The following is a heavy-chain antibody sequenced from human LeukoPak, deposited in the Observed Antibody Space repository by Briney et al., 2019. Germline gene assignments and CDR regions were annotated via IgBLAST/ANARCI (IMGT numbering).Heavy chain of an antibody. J-gene: IGHJ5*02. Sequence: ASVKVSCKASGYTFTGYYMHWVRQAPGQGLEWMGWINPNSGGTNYAQKFQGRVTMTRDTSISTAYMELSRLRSADTAVYYCARDRLGMDQLRSSGWFDPWGQGTLVTVSS. CDR1: GYTFTGYY. V-gene: IGHV1-2*02. CDR3: ARDRLGMDQLRSSGWFDP. D-gene: IGHD2-2*01. CDR2: INPNSGGT.